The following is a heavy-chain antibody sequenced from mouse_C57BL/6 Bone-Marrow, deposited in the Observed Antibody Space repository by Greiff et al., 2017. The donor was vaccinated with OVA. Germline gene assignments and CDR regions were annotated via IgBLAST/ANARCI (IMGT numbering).Heavy chain of an antibody. CDR3: ARAHSFFDY. Sequence: EVKLQESGPGLVKPSQSLSLTCSVTGYSITSGYYWNWIRQFPGNKLEWMGYISYDGSNNYNPTLKNRITLTRDTSKNQFFLKLNSVTTEDTATYYCARAHSFFDYWGKGTTLTVSS. V-gene: IGHV3-6*01. J-gene: IGHJ2*01. CDR2: ISYDGSN. CDR1: GYSITSGYY. D-gene: IGHD2-12*01.